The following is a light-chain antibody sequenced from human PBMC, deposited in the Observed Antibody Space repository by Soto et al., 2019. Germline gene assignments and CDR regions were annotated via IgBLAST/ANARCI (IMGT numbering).Light chain of an antibody. CDR1: SGHSSYA. CDR2: LNIDGSH. V-gene: IGLV4-69*01. CDR3: QTWDTGIRVV. Sequence: QLVLTQSPSASASLGASVKLTCTLSSGHSSYAIAWHQQQPEKGPRYLMKLNIDGSHSKGDGIPDRFSGSSSGAERYLTISSLQSEDEADYYCQTWDTGIRVVVGGGTKLTVL. J-gene: IGLJ2*01.